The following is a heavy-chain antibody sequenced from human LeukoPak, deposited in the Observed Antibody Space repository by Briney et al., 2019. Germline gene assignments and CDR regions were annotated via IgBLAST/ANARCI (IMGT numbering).Heavy chain of an antibody. V-gene: IGHV4-30-4*01. CDR2: IHYNGNT. J-gene: IGHJ3*02. CDR3: ARLEYDLHAFDI. D-gene: IGHD1-1*01. Sequence: SETLSLTCTVSGGSITSGDYLWNWIRQPPGKGLEWIGYIHYNGNTYYNPSLKSRVTVSVDTSKNQFSLKLSSVTAADTAVYYCARLEYDLHAFDIWGQGTMVTVSS. CDR1: GGSITSGDYL.